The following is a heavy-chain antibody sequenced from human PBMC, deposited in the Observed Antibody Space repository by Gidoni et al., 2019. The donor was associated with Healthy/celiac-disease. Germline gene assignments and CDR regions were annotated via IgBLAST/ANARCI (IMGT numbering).Heavy chain of an antibody. CDR3: AKVGGERGSSSWPYYFDY. CDR1: GFTFSGYG. D-gene: IGHD6-13*01. V-gene: IGHV3-30*18. Sequence: QVQLVESGGGVVQPGRSLRLSCAASGFTFSGYGMHWVRQAPGKGLEWVAVISYDGSNKYYADSVKGRFTISRDNSKNTLYLQMNSLRAEDTAVYYCAKVGGERGSSSWPYYFDYWGQGTLVTVSS. CDR2: ISYDGSNK. J-gene: IGHJ4*02.